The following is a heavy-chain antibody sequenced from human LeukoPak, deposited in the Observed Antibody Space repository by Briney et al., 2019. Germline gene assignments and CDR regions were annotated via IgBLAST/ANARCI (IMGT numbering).Heavy chain of an antibody. CDR2: INHSGST. CDR3: ARESRAAAGSWFDP. V-gene: IGHV4-34*01. J-gene: IGHJ5*02. D-gene: IGHD6-13*01. CDR1: GGSFSGYY. Sequence: SETLSLTCAVYGGSFSGYYWSWIRQPPGKGLEWIGEINHSGSTNYNPSLKSRVTISVDTSKNQFSLKLSSVTAADTAVYYCARESRAAAGSWFDPWGQGTLVTVSS.